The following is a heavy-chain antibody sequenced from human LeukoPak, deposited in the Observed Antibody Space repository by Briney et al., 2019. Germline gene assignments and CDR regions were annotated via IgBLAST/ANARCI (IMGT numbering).Heavy chain of an antibody. CDR3: ARDAFTITIFGVVREEYYFDY. CDR2: MKQDGSEN. D-gene: IGHD3-3*01. V-gene: IGHV3-7*01. CDR1: GFAFSDYW. J-gene: IGHJ4*02. Sequence: GGSLRLSCAASGFAFSDYWMSWVRQAPGKGLEWLANMKQDGSENNYVDSVKGRFTISRDNAKNSLYLQMNSLRDEDTAVYYCARDAFTITIFGVVREEYYFDYWGQGTLVTVSS.